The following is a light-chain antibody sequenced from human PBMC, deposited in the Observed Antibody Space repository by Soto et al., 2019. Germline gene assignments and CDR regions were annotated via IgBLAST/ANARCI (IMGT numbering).Light chain of an antibody. V-gene: IGLV2-8*01. CDR3: SSYAGSDNLL. CDR1: SSDVGGYNS. CDR2: EVS. Sequence: QSALTQPPSASGSPGQSVTISCTGTSSDVGGYNSVSWYQQHPGKAPKLMIYEVSKWPSGVPDRFSGSKSGNTASLTVSGLQAEDEADYYCSSYAGSDNLLFGGGTKLTVL. J-gene: IGLJ2*01.